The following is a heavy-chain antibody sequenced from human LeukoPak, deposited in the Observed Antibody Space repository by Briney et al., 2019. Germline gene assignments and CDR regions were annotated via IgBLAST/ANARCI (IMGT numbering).Heavy chain of an antibody. D-gene: IGHD1-1*01. Sequence: GGSLRLSCAASVFTFSNYTMYWVRQAPGKGLEYVSAISSNRGSTYYANSVKGRFTISRDNSKNTLYLQMGSLRGKDMAVYYCAREINWRFDYWGQGTLVTVSS. J-gene: IGHJ4*02. CDR2: ISSNRGST. CDR1: VFTFSNYT. CDR3: AREINWRFDY. V-gene: IGHV3-64*01.